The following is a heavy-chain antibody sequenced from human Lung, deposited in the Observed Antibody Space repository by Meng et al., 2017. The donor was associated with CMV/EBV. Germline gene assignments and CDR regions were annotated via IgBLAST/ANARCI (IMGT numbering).Heavy chain of an antibody. D-gene: IGHD3-10*01. J-gene: IGHJ4*02. CDR1: GGSICTYY. CDR2: NNYSGSP. CDR3: ERHQNAGTYPLDY. V-gene: IGHV4-59*08. Sequence: HVVLLVPGQGLLKPPETLSLTCAVSGGSICTYYWSWIRQPPGKGLEWMGNNNYSGSPYYNPAQVCRVTITVASAKNKTSPKLSFVTAADTAVYFCERHQNAGTYPLDYWGQGTLVTVSS.